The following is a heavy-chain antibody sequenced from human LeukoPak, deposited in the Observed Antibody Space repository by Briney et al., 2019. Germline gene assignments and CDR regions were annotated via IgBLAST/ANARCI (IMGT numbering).Heavy chain of an antibody. V-gene: IGHV3-21*04. Sequence: GGPLRLSCAASGFTFSSYSMNWVRQAPGKGLEWVSSISSGSTYIHYADSVKGRFTISRDNAKNSLYLQMNSLRAEDTAVYYCAKEGRYSSSWYDNDYWGQGTLVTVSS. CDR1: GFTFSSYS. J-gene: IGHJ4*02. CDR2: ISSGSTYI. D-gene: IGHD6-13*01. CDR3: AKEGRYSSSWYDNDY.